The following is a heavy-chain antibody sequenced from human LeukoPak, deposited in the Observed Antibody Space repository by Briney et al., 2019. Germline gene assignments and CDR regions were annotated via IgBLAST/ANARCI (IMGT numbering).Heavy chain of an antibody. V-gene: IGHV5-51*01. CDR2: IYPGDSDT. Sequence: GESLKISCQGSGYSFTSYWIGWVRQVPGKGLEWMGIIYPGDSDTRYSPSFQGQVTISADKSISTAYLQWSSLKASDTAMYYCARYCSGGSCLNWFDPWGQGTLVTVSS. CDR3: ARYCSGGSCLNWFDP. D-gene: IGHD2-15*01. CDR1: GYSFTSYW. J-gene: IGHJ5*02.